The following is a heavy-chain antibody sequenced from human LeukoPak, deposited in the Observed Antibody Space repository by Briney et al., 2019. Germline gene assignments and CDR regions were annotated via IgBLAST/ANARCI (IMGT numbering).Heavy chain of an antibody. CDR1: GFTFNIYA. CDR2: ITSRDGTT. CDR3: VRDRPNYYDSSGHYYRRDGDY. D-gene: IGHD3-22*01. J-gene: IGHJ4*02. Sequence: GGSLRLSCAASGFTFNIYAMSWVRQTPGKGLEWVSSITSRDGTTYYTDSVKGRFTISRDNSENTLYLQMNSLRAEDTAIYYCVRDRPNYYDSSGHYYRRDGDYWGQGTLVTVSS. V-gene: IGHV3-23*01.